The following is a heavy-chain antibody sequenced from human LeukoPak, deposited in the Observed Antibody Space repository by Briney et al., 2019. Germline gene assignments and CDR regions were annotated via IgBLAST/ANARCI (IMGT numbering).Heavy chain of an antibody. D-gene: IGHD6-19*01. CDR2: ISGSGGST. V-gene: IGHV3-23*01. CDR1: GFTFSSYA. CDR3: ASLSYSSGWYDYYYMDV. J-gene: IGHJ6*03. Sequence: GGSLRLSCAASGFTFSSYAMSWVRQAPGKGLEWVSAISGSGGSTNYADSVKGRFTISRDNSKNTLYLQMNSLRAEDTAVYYCASLSYSSGWYDYYYMDVWGKGTTVTISS.